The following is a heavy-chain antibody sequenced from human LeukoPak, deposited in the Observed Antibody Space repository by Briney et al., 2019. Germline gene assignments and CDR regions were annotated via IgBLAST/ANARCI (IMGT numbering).Heavy chain of an antibody. V-gene: IGHV4-30-4*01. Sequence: SETLSLTCTVSGGSISSGGYYWSWIRQPPGKGLEWIGYIYYSGSTYYNPSLKSRVTISVDTSKNQFSLKLSSVTAADTAVYYCARGGCSSTSCSPRDYYYGMDVWGQGTTVTVSS. CDR1: GGSISSGGYY. CDR3: ARGGCSSTSCSPRDYYYGMDV. D-gene: IGHD2-2*01. CDR2: IYYSGST. J-gene: IGHJ6*02.